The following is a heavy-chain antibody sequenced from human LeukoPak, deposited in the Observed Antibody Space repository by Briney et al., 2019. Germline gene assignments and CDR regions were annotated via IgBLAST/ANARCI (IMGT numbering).Heavy chain of an antibody. CDR3: ARSTIFGVVILRFDY. Sequence: SVKVSCKASGGTFSSYAISWVRQAPGQGLEWMGGIIPIFGTANYAQKFQGRVTITTDESTSTAYMELSSLRSEDTAVYYCARSTIFGVVILRFDYWGRGTLVTVSS. CDR2: IIPIFGTA. V-gene: IGHV1-69*05. D-gene: IGHD3-3*01. CDR1: GGTFSSYA. J-gene: IGHJ4*02.